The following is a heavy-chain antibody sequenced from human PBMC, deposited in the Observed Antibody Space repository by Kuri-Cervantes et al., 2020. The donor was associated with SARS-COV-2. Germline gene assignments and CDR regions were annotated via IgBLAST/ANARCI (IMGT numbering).Heavy chain of an antibody. CDR2: ISYDGSNK. Sequence: GGSLRLSCAASGFTFSSYAMHWVRQAPGKGLEWVAVISYDGSNKYYADSAKGRFTISRDNSKNTLYLQMNSLKTEDTAVYYCTWTDSSGYYFDFDYWGQGTLVTVSS. V-gene: IGHV3-30-3*01. CDR1: GFTFSSYA. D-gene: IGHD3-22*01. CDR3: TWTDSSGYYFDFDY. J-gene: IGHJ4*02.